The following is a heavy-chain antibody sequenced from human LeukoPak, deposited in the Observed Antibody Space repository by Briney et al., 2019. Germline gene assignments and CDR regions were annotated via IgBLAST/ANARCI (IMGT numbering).Heavy chain of an antibody. CDR1: GYSFTSYW. V-gene: IGHV5-51*01. J-gene: IGHJ6*03. Sequence: HGESLKISCKGSGYSFTSYWIGWVRQMPGKGLEWMGIIYPGDSDTRYSPSFQGQVTISADKSTSTAYLQWSSLKASDTAMYYCARTNSGWYYYYYMDVWGKGTTVTVSS. CDR3: ARTNSGWYYYYYMDV. CDR2: IYPGDSDT. D-gene: IGHD6-19*01.